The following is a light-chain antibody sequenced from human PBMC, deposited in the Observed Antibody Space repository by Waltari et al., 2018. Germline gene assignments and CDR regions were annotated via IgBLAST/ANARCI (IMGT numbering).Light chain of an antibody. Sequence: EIVLTQSPGTLSLSPGERATLSCRASQSVSSSYLAGYQQKPGQAPRLLIYGASSRATGIPDRFSGSGSGTDFTLTISRLEPEDFAVYYCQQNGSSPRLTFGGGTKVEIK. J-gene: IGKJ4*01. CDR1: QSVSSSY. CDR3: QQNGSSPRLT. CDR2: GAS. V-gene: IGKV3-20*01.